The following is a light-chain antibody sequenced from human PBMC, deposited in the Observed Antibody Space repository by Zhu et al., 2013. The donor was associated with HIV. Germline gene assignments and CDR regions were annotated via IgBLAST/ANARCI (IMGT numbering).Light chain of an antibody. J-gene: IGKJ3*01. V-gene: IGKV3-15*01. CDR2: GAS. Sequence: EIVMTQSPVTLSVSPGERATLSCRASQSVNSNVAWYQQKPGQAPRLLISGASTRATGVPARFSGRGSGTEFTLTINSLQSEDVAIYYCQQYSHALPFTFGPGTKVFLK. CDR1: QSVNSN. CDR3: QQYSHALPFT.